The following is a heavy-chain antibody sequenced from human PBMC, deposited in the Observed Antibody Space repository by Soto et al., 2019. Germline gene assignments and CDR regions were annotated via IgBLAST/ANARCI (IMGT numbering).Heavy chain of an antibody. D-gene: IGHD6-19*01. J-gene: IGHJ5*02. CDR1: GGSISSSSYY. Sequence: SETLSLTCTVSGGSISSSSYYWGWIRQPPGKGLEWIGSIYYSGSTYYNPSLKSRVTISVDTSKNQFSLKLSSVTAADTAVYYCARLTAPPDSSGWERPWGQGTLVTVSS. V-gene: IGHV4-39*01. CDR3: ARLTAPPDSSGWERP. CDR2: IYYSGST.